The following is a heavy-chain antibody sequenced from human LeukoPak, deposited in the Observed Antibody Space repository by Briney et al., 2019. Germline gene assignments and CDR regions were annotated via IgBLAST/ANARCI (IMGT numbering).Heavy chain of an antibody. CDR2: INPSAGGT. V-gene: IGHV1-46*01. J-gene: IGHJ4*02. D-gene: IGHD1-1*01. Sequence: ASVKVSCKASGYTCTSYYMHWVRQAPGQGREWMGIINPSAGGTSYAQKFQGRVTMTRATSTSTVYMELSSLRSEDTAVYYCARETNDWNFDYWGQGTLVTVSS. CDR1: GYTCTSYY. CDR3: ARETNDWNFDY.